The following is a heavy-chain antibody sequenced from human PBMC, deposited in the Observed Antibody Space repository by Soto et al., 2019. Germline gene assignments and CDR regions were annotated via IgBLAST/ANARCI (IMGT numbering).Heavy chain of an antibody. CDR3: ARSRGGSSWYPEYFQH. V-gene: IGHV3-30-3*01. CDR2: ISYDGSNK. J-gene: IGHJ1*01. D-gene: IGHD6-13*01. Sequence: GGSVRLSCAASGFTFSSYAMHWVRQAPGKGLEWVAVISYDGSNKYYADSVKGRFTISRDNSKNTLYLQMNSLRAEDTAVYYCARSRGGSSWYPEYFQHCGQGTLVTVSS. CDR1: GFTFSSYA.